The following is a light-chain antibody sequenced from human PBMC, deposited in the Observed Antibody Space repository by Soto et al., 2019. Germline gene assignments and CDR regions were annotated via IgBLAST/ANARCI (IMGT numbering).Light chain of an antibody. Sequence: DIQMTQSPTSLSASVGDRVTITCRASQGIRNFVAWYQQKPGKPPKLLIYAASTLQSGVPSRFSGSGSGTDFTLTINSLQSEDFATYSCQKYSSVPVFGPGTKVEI. CDR2: AAS. CDR1: QGIRNF. CDR3: QKYSSVPV. V-gene: IGKV1-27*01. J-gene: IGKJ3*01.